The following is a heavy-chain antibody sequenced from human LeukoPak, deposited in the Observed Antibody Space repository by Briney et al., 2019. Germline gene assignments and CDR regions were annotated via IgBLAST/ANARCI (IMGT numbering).Heavy chain of an antibody. CDR3: ARERQDTIVHSGAFDI. J-gene: IGHJ3*02. V-gene: IGHV3-30-3*01. D-gene: IGHD3-10*01. CDR2: IASDGSQT. CDR1: GFTGSRYI. Sequence: GSSLSLSCAAYGFTGSRYIMHWVRQAPGKGLEWVAVIASDGSQTFYVESVKGRFSISRDNSKNTLYLQMNSLRAEDTAVYFCARERQDTIVHSGAFDIWGQGTMVIVSS.